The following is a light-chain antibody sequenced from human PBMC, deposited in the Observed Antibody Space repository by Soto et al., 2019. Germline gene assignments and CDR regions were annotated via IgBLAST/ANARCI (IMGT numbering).Light chain of an antibody. V-gene: IGKV3-11*01. CDR2: DAS. CDR3: HQRSNWPPRST. J-gene: IGKJ4*01. CDR1: QSVSSY. Sequence: EIVLTQSPVTLSLSPGERATLSCRASQSVSSYLAWYQQKPGQAPRLLIYDASNRATGIPARFSGSGSGTDFTLTISSLEPEDFAVYYCHQRSNWPPRSTVGGGTRVEIK.